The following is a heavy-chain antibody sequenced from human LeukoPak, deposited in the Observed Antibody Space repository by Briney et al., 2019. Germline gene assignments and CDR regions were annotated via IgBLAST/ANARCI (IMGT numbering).Heavy chain of an antibody. J-gene: IGHJ4*02. CDR1: GFTFSSSG. V-gene: IGHV3-30*02. D-gene: IGHD5-18*01. CDR3: AKEASRGSSFAYTPIEKPYYLDY. Sequence: GGSLRLSCVASGFTFSSSGMHWVRQAPGKGLEWVAFIRYNGRTTYYADSVKGRFTISRGNSKNTVFLQMYSLRAEDTAAYYCAKEASRGSSFAYTPIEKPYYLDYWGQGTLVTVSS. CDR2: IRYNGRTT.